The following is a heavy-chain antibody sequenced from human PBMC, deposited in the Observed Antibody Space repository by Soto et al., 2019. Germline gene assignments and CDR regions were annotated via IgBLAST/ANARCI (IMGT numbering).Heavy chain of an antibody. Sequence: GGSLRLSCAASGFTFSSYGMHWVRQAPGKGLEWVAVIRYDGSNKYYADSVKGRFTISRDNSKNTLYLQMNSLRAEDTAVYYCARDLLRYFDWSGYFDYWGQGTLVTVSS. V-gene: IGHV3-33*01. CDR1: GFTFSSYG. J-gene: IGHJ4*02. CDR3: ARDLLRYFDWSGYFDY. D-gene: IGHD3-9*01. CDR2: IRYDGSNK.